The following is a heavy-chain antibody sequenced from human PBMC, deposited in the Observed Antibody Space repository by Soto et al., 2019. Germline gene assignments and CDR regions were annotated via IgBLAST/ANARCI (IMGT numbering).Heavy chain of an antibody. D-gene: IGHD5-18*01. V-gene: IGHV1-69*13. Sequence: GASVKVSCKASGGTFSSYAISWVRQAPGQGLEWMGGIIPIFGTANYAQKFQGRVTITADESTSTAYMELSSLRSEDTAVYCCARVRAMVNFDWGQGTLVTVSS. J-gene: IGHJ4*02. CDR3: ARVRAMVNFD. CDR1: GGTFSSYA. CDR2: IIPIFGTA.